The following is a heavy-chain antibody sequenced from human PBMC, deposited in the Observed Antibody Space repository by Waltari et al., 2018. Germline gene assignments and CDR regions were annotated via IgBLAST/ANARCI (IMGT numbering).Heavy chain of an antibody. CDR2: INTNTGNP. Sequence: GYTFTSYAMNWVRQAPGQGLEWMGWINTNTGNPTYAQGFTGRFVFSLDTSVSTAYLQISSLKAEDTAVYYCARGFLEWSLIYGMDVWGQGTTVTVSS. CDR1: GYTFTSYA. D-gene: IGHD3-3*01. CDR3: ARGFLEWSLIYGMDV. V-gene: IGHV7-4-1*02. J-gene: IGHJ6*02.